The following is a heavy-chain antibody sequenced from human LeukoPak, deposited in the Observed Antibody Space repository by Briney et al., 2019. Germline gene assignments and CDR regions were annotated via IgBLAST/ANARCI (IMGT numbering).Heavy chain of an antibody. V-gene: IGHV3-23*01. CDR2: LSASGGLT. Sequence: GGSLRLSCAASGFTFSSYAMSWVRQAPGKGLEWVSGLSASGGLTYYSDSVKGRFTISRDNSKNTLYLQMNSLRAEDTAVYYCAKYGPPYDSSGRHDYYMDVWGKGTTVTVSS. CDR1: GFTFSSYA. CDR3: AKYGPPYDSSGRHDYYMDV. D-gene: IGHD3-22*01. J-gene: IGHJ6*03.